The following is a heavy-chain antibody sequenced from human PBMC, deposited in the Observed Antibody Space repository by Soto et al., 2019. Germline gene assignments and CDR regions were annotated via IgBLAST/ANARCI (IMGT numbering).Heavy chain of an antibody. CDR1: GYTFTSYG. D-gene: IGHD3-3*01. Sequence: GASVKVSCKASGYTFTSYGISWVRQAPGQGLEWMGWISAYNGNTKYAQKLQGRVTMTTDTSTSTAYMELSSLRDDDTAMYYCARDGKGSAYTFGPYYFDYWGQGTLVTVSS. V-gene: IGHV1-18*01. J-gene: IGHJ4*02. CDR3: ARDGKGSAYTFGPYYFDY. CDR2: ISAYNGNT.